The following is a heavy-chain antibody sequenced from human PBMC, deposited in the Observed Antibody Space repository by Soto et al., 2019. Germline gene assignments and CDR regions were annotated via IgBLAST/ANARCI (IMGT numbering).Heavy chain of an antibody. CDR3: ARQLAVAENWFDP. CDR1: GGSISSSSYY. D-gene: IGHD6-19*01. J-gene: IGHJ5*02. CDR2: IYYSGST. V-gene: IGHV4-39*01. Sequence: SETLSLTCTVSGGSISSSSYYWGWIRQPPGKGLEWIGSIYYSGSTYYNPSLKSRVTISVDTSKNQFSLKLSSVTAADTAVYYCARQLAVAENWFDPWGQGTLVTVSS.